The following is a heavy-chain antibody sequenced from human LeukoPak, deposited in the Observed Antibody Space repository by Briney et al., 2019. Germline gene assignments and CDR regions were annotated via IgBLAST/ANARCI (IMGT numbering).Heavy chain of an antibody. D-gene: IGHD5-24*01. CDR3: AREGPFDGSAGTYAFDI. V-gene: IGHV4-59*01. J-gene: IGHJ3*02. CDR1: GGSISSDY. CDR2: IYYSGST. Sequence: SETLSLTCALSGGSISSDYWSWLRQPPGRGLEWIGYIYYSGSTNYNPSLKSRVTISVDTSKNQFSLKLSSVTAADTAVYYCAREGPFDGSAGTYAFDIWGQGTMVTVSS.